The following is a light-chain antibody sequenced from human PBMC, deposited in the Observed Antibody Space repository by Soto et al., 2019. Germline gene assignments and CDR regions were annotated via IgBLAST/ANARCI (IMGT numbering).Light chain of an antibody. J-gene: IGLJ3*02. Sequence: QSALTQPASVSGSPGQSITISCTGTSSDVGGYNYVSWYQQFPGKAPKLMIYEVSNRPSGVSDRFSGSKSGNTASLTISVLQAEDEANYYCSSYTTSNTLVFGGGTKLTVL. CDR1: SSDVGGYNY. V-gene: IGLV2-14*01. CDR3: SSYTTSNTLV. CDR2: EVS.